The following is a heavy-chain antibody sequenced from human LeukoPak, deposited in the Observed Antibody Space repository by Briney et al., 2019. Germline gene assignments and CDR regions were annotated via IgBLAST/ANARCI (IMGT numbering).Heavy chain of an antibody. J-gene: IGHJ4*02. CDR3: AREHLDDSSGYPSFPFDY. D-gene: IGHD3-22*01. CDR2: IYYGGNT. Sequence: SETLSLTCAVSGGSISSGVYSWSWVRQPPGKGLEWIGYIYYGGNTYYNPSLKSRLTISLDTSNNQFSLKLSSVTAADTAVYYCAREHLDDSSGYPSFPFDYWGQGTLVTVSS. CDR1: GGSISSGVYS. V-gene: IGHV4-30-4*07.